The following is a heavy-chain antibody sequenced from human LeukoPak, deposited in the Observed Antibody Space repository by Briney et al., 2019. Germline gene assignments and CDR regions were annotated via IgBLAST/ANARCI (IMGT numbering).Heavy chain of an antibody. J-gene: IGHJ5*02. CDR1: GDSISTSNSY. CDR3: ARGLLWFGANWFDP. Sequence: SETLSLTCTVSGDSISTSNSYWGWIRQPPGKGLEWIGSIYYSGSTYYNPSLKSRVTISVDTSKNQFSLKLSSVTAADTAVYYCARGLLWFGANWFDPWGQGTLVTVSS. D-gene: IGHD3-10*01. CDR2: IYYSGST. V-gene: IGHV4-39*07.